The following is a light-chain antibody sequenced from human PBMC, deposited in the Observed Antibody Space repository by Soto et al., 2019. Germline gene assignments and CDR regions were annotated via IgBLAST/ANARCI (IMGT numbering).Light chain of an antibody. CDR1: QSISSY. J-gene: IGKJ2*03. Sequence: GDRVTITCRASQSISSYLNWYQQKPGKAPKLLIYAASSLQSGVPSRFSGSGSGTDFTLTISSLQPEDFATYYCQHTYSTLQGFGQGTKLEIK. CDR3: QHTYSTLQG. CDR2: AAS. V-gene: IGKV1-39*01.